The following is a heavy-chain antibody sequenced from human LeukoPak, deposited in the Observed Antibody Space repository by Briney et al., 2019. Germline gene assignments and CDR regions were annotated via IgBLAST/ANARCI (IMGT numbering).Heavy chain of an antibody. J-gene: IGHJ4*02. D-gene: IGHD6-13*01. CDR2: ISYSGST. V-gene: IGHV4-30-4*01. Sequence: SETLSLTCTVSDVSLSTGYYYWNWIRQPPGKGLEWIGYISYSGSTYYNPSLKSRVATSVDTSKNQFSLKLTFLTAADTAVYYCARESYSRYYYFDYWGQGTLVTVSS. CDR3: ARESYSRYYYFDY. CDR1: DVSLSTGYYY.